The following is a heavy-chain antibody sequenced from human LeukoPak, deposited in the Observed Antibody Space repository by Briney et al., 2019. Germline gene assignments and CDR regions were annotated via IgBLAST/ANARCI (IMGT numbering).Heavy chain of an antibody. V-gene: IGHV3-48*04. Sequence: PGGSLRLSCAASGFTFSSYSMNWVRQAPGKGLEWVSYISSSSTIYYADSVKGRFTISRDNAKNSLYLQMNSLRAEDTAVYYCARDLAVVVVSAFDIWGQGTMVTVSS. D-gene: IGHD3-22*01. J-gene: IGHJ3*02. CDR3: ARDLAVVVVSAFDI. CDR1: GFTFSSYS. CDR2: ISSSSTI.